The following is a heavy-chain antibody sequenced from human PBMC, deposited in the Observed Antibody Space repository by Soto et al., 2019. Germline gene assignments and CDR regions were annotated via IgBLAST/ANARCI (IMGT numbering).Heavy chain of an antibody. V-gene: IGHV1-58*02. D-gene: IGHD2-21*02. CDR2: IVVGSGNT. J-gene: IGHJ6*02. CDR1: GVSLTSSA. Sequence: GAAVKVCCKASGVSLTSSARQWVRQARGQRREWIGWIVVGSGNTNYAQKFQERVTITRDMSTSTAYMELSSLRSEDTAVYFCASSAGLCGGDCYYYYYYGMDVWG. CDR3: ASSAGLCGGDCYYYYYYGMDV.